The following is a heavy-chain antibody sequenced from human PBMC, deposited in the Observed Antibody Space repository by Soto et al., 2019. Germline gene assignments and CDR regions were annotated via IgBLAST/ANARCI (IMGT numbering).Heavy chain of an antibody. V-gene: IGHV3-23*01. CDR2: ISGSDDST. J-gene: IGHJ4*02. CDR1: GFTFSSYA. CDR3: ATRSSSSTFAY. Sequence: EVQLLESGGGLVQPGESLRLSCAASGFTFSSYAMSWVRQAPGKGLEWVSVISGSDDSTYYADSVKGRFTISRDNSKNTRYLQMNSLRAEDTAVYYCATRSSSSTFAYWGQGTLVTVSS. D-gene: IGHD6-6*01.